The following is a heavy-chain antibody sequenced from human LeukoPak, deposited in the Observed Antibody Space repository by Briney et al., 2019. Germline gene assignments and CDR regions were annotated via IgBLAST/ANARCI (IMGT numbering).Heavy chain of an antibody. V-gene: IGHV3-23*01. CDR3: ALTQRYYFDY. J-gene: IGHJ4*02. Sequence: GGSLRSSCAASGFTFSNYAMSWVRQAPGKWLEWVSGISGSGGSTYYADSVKGRFTISRDNSKNTLYLQMSSLRAEDTAVYYCALTQRYYFDYWGQGTLVTVSS. CDR1: GFTFSNYA. D-gene: IGHD1-1*01. CDR2: ISGSGGST.